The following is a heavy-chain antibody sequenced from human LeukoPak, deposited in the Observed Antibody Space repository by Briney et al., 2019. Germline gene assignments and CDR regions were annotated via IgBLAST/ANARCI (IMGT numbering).Heavy chain of an antibody. V-gene: IGHV3-33*01. J-gene: IGHJ4*02. Sequence: GGSLRLSCAASGFTFSSYGMHWVRQAPGKGLEWVAVIWYDGSNKYYADSVKGRFTISRDNSKNTLYLQMNSLRAEDTAVYYCARAGPLRQQLAYLDYWGQGTLVTVSS. CDR1: GFTFSSYG. CDR2: IWYDGSNK. D-gene: IGHD6-13*01. CDR3: ARAGPLRQQLAYLDY.